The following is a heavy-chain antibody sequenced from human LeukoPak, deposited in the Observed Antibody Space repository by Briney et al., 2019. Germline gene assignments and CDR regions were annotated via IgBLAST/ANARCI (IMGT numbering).Heavy chain of an antibody. J-gene: IGHJ5*02. Sequence: GGSLRLSCTASGFTFSSYSMNWVRQAPGKGLEWVSSISTSSSYIYYADSVKGRFTISRDNARNSLYLQMNTLRAEDTAVYSCARGADGVSSNSRGWFDPWGQGTLVTVSS. CDR3: ARGADGVSSNSRGWFDP. D-gene: IGHD2-15*01. V-gene: IGHV3-21*01. CDR2: ISTSSSYI. CDR1: GFTFSSYS.